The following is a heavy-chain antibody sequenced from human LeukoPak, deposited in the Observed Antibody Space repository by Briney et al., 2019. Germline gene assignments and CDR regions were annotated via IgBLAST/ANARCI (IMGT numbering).Heavy chain of an antibody. J-gene: IGHJ4*02. CDR3: ASLRDGYNLDYFDY. V-gene: IGHV4-34*01. D-gene: IGHD5-12*01. Sequence: SETLSLTCTVSGGSISSYYWSWIRQPPGKGLEWIGEINHSGSTNYNPSLKSRVTISVDASKNQFSLKLSSVTAADTAVYYCASLRDGYNLDYFDYWGQGTLVTVSS. CDR2: INHSGST. CDR1: GGSISSYY.